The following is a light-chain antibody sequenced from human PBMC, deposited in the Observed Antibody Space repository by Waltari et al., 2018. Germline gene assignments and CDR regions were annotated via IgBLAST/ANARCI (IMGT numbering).Light chain of an antibody. CDR1: QTVRTTY. Sequence: CKASQTVRTTYLAWYQHKPGQAPTLLRYGASSRATGIPDRFSGSGSGTDFSLTISSLEPEDFAVYYCQQYDISPLTFGGGTKVEIK. CDR3: QQYDISPLT. V-gene: IGKV3-20*01. J-gene: IGKJ4*01. CDR2: GAS.